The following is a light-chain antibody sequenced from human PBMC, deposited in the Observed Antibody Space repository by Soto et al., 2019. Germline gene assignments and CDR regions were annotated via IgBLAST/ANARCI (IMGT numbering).Light chain of an antibody. CDR2: KAS. CDR3: QQYNSDSLT. CDR1: ESISHW. Sequence: DIQMTQSPSTLSASVGDRVTIPCRACESISHWLAWYQQKPGKAPKLLIYKASIFQSGVPSTFSGSGSSTEFTLTTSSLQPDDFATYYCQQYNSDSLTFGGGTKVEIK. J-gene: IGKJ4*01. V-gene: IGKV1-5*03.